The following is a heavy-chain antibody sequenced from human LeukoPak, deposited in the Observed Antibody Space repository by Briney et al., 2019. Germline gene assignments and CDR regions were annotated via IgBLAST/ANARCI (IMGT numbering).Heavy chain of an antibody. CDR1: GGPISSYY. D-gene: IGHD5-24*01. J-gene: IGHJ6*02. CDR2: IYFSRST. Sequence: PSETLSLTCIVSGGPISSYYWSWIRQSPGKGLEWIGQIYFSRSTNYNPSFKSRVTISVDTSKNQVSLRLSSVTAADTAVYYCARAKMGYNLAYFYGMDVWGQGTTVTAS. V-gene: IGHV4-59*01. CDR3: ARAKMGYNLAYFYGMDV.